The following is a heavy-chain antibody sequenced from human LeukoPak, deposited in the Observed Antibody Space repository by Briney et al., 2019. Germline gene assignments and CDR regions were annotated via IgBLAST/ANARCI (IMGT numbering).Heavy chain of an antibody. CDR2: IYYSGST. J-gene: IGHJ3*02. CDR3: ARHVRSGSYLEAFDI. Sequence: SETLSLTCTVSGGSISSYYWSWIRQPPGKGLEWIGYIYYSGSTNYNPSLKSRVTISVDTSKNQFSLKLSSVTAADTAVYYCARHVRSGSYLEAFDIWGQGTMVTVSS. V-gene: IGHV4-59*01. D-gene: IGHD1-26*01. CDR1: GGSISSYY.